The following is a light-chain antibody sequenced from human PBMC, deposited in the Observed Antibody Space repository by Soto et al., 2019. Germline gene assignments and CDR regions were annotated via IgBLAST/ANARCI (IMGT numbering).Light chain of an antibody. CDR3: QQYGSSRT. J-gene: IGKJ1*01. Sequence: IVLTQSPGILSLSPGERATLSCRASQSVSSSYVAWYQQTPGQAPRLLIYGASRRATGIPDRFSGSGSGTDFTLTISRLEPEDFAVYYCQQYGSSRTFGQGTKVDIK. CDR2: GAS. V-gene: IGKV3-20*01. CDR1: QSVSSSY.